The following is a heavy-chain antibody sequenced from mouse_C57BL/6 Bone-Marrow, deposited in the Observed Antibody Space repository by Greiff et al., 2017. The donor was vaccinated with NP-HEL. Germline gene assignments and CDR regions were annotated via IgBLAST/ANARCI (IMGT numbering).Heavy chain of an antibody. CDR3: ASSSGYPYYYAMDY. J-gene: IGHJ4*01. V-gene: IGHV1-39*01. CDR1: GYSFTDYN. CDR2: INPNYGTT. Sequence: EVQLQQSGPELVKPGASVKISCKASGYSFTDYNMNWVKQSNGKSLEWIGVINPNYGTTSYNQKFKGKATLTVDQSSSTAYMQLNSLTSEDSAVYYCASSSGYPYYYAMDYWGQGTSVTVSP. D-gene: IGHD3-2*02.